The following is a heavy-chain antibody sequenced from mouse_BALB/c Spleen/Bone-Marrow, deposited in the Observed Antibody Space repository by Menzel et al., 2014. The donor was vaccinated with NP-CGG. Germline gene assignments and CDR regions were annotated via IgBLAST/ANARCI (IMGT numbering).Heavy chain of an antibody. Sequence: EVKLMESGGGLVKPGGSLKLSCAASGFAFSNYDMSWVRQSPEKRLEWVAYISSGGGSTYYPDTVKGRFIISRDNAKNTLYLQVSSLKSEDTAMYYCTRHPYGTFFAYWGQGTTLTVSS. V-gene: IGHV5-12-1*01. D-gene: IGHD2-10*02. CDR1: GFAFSNYD. J-gene: IGHJ2*01. CDR3: TRHPYGTFFAY. CDR2: ISSGGGST.